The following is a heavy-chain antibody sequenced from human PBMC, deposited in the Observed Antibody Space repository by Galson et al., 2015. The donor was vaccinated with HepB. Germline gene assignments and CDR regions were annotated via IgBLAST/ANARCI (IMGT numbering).Heavy chain of an antibody. V-gene: IGHV5-10-1*01. Sequence: QSGAEVKKPGESLRISCKGSGYSFTSYWISWVRQMPGKGLEWMGRIDPSDSYTNYSPSFQGHVTISADKSISTAYLQWSSLKASDTAMYYCARHRLDCSGGSCYAFVDYWGQGTLVTVSS. J-gene: IGHJ4*02. CDR3: ARHRLDCSGGSCYAFVDY. CDR2: IDPSDSYT. D-gene: IGHD2-15*01. CDR1: GYSFTSYW.